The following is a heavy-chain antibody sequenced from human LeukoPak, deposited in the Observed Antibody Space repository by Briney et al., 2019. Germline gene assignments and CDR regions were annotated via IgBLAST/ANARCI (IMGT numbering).Heavy chain of an antibody. J-gene: IGHJ4*02. V-gene: IGHV3-30*03. CDR2: ISYDGSNK. CDR3: ASTKHSSSWPPFDY. D-gene: IGHD6-13*01. Sequence: GGSLRLSCAASGFTFSSYGMHWVRQAPGKGLEWVAVISYDGSNKYYADSVKGRFTISRDNSKNTLYLQMNSLRAEDTAVYYCASTKHSSSWPPFDYWGQGTLVTVSS. CDR1: GFTFSSYG.